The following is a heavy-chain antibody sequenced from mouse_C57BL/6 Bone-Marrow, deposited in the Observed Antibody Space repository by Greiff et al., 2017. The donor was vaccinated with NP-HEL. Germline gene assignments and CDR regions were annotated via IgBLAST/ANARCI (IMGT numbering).Heavy chain of an antibody. CDR3: ARRGSYYDYDWYFDV. Sequence: QVQLQQPGAELVKPGASVKLSCKASGYTFTSYWMHWVKQRPGQGLEWIGMIHPNSGSTYYNEKFKGKATLTVDKSYSTAYMQLSSLTSEDSAVYYCARRGSYYDYDWYFDVWGTGTTVTVSS. V-gene: IGHV1-64*01. CDR2: IHPNSGST. J-gene: IGHJ1*03. CDR1: GYTFTSYW. D-gene: IGHD2-4*01.